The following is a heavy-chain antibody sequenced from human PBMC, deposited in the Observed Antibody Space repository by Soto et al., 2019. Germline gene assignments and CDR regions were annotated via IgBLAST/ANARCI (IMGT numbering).Heavy chain of an antibody. CDR3: AREERTGTTVDD. Sequence: QVQLVESGGGVVQPGRSLRLSCAASGFTFSSYGMHWVRQAPGKGLEWVAVIWYDGSNKYYADSVKGRFTISRDNSKNTLYLQMNSLRAEDTAVYYCAREERTGTTVDDGCQGTLVTVSS. D-gene: IGHD4-17*01. CDR1: GFTFSSYG. CDR2: IWYDGSNK. V-gene: IGHV3-33*01. J-gene: IGHJ4*02.